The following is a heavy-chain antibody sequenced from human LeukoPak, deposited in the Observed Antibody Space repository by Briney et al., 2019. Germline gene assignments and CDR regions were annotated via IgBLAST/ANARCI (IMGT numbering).Heavy chain of an antibody. CDR2: IYPGDSDT. V-gene: IGHV5-51*01. Sequence: GEALKISCNGSGNSSTSDWIGWVRHPPGKGLGWMGIIYPGDSDTRYSPSFQGQVTTSAAKSISTAYLQWSSLKASDTAMYYCARVQSSGWYLASYIACWGQGTLVTVSS. J-gene: IGHJ4*02. D-gene: IGHD6-19*01. CDR1: GNSSTSDW. CDR3: ARVQSSGWYLASYIAC.